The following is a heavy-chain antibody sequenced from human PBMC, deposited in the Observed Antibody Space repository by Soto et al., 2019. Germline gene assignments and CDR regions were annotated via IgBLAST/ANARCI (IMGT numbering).Heavy chain of an antibody. D-gene: IGHD3-10*01. V-gene: IGHV3-30*18. Sequence: QVQLVESGGGVVQPGRSLRLSCAASGFTFSSYGMHWVRQAPGKGLEWVAVISYDGSNKYNADSVKGRFTISRDNARNTLYLQMNSLRAEDTAVYYCAKGRAVGHPRYYYYYGMDVWGQGTTVTVSS. CDR2: ISYDGSNK. CDR3: AKGRAVGHPRYYYYYGMDV. CDR1: GFTFSSYG. J-gene: IGHJ6*02.